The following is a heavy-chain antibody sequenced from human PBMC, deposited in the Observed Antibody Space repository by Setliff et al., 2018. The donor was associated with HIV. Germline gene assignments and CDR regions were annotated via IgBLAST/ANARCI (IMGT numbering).Heavy chain of an antibody. Sequence: GESLTISCAASGFTFSNYWMDWVRQAPGKGLEWVATIKQDGSEIYYMDSVKGRFTISRDNARTSLYLEMSSLRDEDTAVYLCANLWELGAWGQGTLVTVS. CDR2: IKQDGSEI. CDR3: ANLWELGA. J-gene: IGHJ5*02. D-gene: IGHD3-16*01. CDR1: GFTFSNYW. V-gene: IGHV3-7*03.